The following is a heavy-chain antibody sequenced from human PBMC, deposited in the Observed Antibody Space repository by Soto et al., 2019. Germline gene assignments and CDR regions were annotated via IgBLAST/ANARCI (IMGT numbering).Heavy chain of an antibody. CDR2: IYHSGST. CDR1: GGSISSGGYS. V-gene: IGHV4-30-2*01. CDR3: ARGVDTAMVTGRYNWFDP. J-gene: IGHJ5*02. D-gene: IGHD5-18*01. Sequence: SETLSLTCAVSGGSISSGGYSWSWIRQPPGKGLEWIGYIYHSGSTYYNPSLKSRVTISVDRSKNQFSLKLSSVTAADTAVYYCARGVDTAMVTGRYNWFDPWGQGTLVTVSS.